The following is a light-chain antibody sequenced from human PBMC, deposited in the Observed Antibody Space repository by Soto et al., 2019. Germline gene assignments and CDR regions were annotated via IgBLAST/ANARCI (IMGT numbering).Light chain of an antibody. J-gene: IGKJ4*01. CDR3: HHLDSYPLT. CDR1: QGISSF. V-gene: IGKV1-9*01. Sequence: IQLTQSPSSLSASVGDRVTITCRARQGISSFLAWFQQKPWKAPKLLIYAASTLQSGVPSRFSGSGSGTHFARTIISLQPAHVATYYCHHLDSYPLTFGGGNNVEIK. CDR2: AAS.